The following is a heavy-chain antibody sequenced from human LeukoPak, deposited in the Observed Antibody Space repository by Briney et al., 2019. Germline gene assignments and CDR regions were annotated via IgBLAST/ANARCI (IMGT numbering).Heavy chain of an antibody. J-gene: IGHJ5*02. CDR2: ISYDGSNK. Sequence: GGSLRLSCAASGFTFSSYAMHWVRQAPGKGLEWVAVISYDGSNKYYADSVKGRFTISRDNSKNTLYLQMNSLRAEDTAVYYCAKDLGAPDNDLWGQGTLVTVSS. CDR1: GFTFSSYA. CDR3: AKDLGAPDNDL. V-gene: IGHV3-30-3*01. D-gene: IGHD3-10*01.